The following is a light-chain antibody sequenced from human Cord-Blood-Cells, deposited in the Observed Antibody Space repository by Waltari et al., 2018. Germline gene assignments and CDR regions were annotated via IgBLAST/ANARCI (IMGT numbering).Light chain of an antibody. CDR1: SSDVGSYNL. V-gene: IGLV2-23*01. J-gene: IGLJ2*01. CDR3: CSYAGSSTVV. CDR2: DGS. Sequence: QSALTQPASVSGSPGQSITISCTGTSSDVGSYNLVSWYQQHPGKAPKLMIYDGSKRPSGVSNRFSGSKSGKTASLTISGLQAEDEADYYCCSYAGSSTVVFGGGTKLTVL.